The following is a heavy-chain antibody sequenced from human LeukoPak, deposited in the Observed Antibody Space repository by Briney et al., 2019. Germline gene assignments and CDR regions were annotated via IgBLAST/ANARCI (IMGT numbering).Heavy chain of an antibody. Sequence: GGSLRLSCAASGFTVSSNYMTWVRQAPGKGLEWVSVIYKNAITYHADTVKGRFTISKDNAKNMLYLQMNSLRADDTAVYYCARSLRVRGVPDYMDVWGKGTTVIISS. V-gene: IGHV3-53*01. D-gene: IGHD3-10*01. CDR1: GFTVSSNY. CDR3: ARSLRVRGVPDYMDV. J-gene: IGHJ6*03. CDR2: IYKNAIT.